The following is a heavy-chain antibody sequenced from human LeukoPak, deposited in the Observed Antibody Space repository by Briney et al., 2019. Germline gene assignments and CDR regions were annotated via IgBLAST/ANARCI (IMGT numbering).Heavy chain of an antibody. J-gene: IGHJ6*03. Sequence: SETLSLTCAVYGGSFSGYYWSWIRQPPGKGLEWIGEINHSGSTNYNPSLKSRVTISVDTSKNQFSLKLSSVTAADTAVYYCASSAYESSGYGGYYMDVWGKGTTVTVSS. CDR1: GGSFSGYY. CDR3: ASSAYESSGYGGYYMDV. D-gene: IGHD3-22*01. V-gene: IGHV4-34*01. CDR2: INHSGST.